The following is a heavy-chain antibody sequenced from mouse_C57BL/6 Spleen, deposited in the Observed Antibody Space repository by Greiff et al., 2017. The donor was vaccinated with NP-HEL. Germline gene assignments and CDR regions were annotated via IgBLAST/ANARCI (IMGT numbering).Heavy chain of an antibody. V-gene: IGHV1-81*01. D-gene: IGHD1-1*01. Sequence: VQLQQSGAELARPGASVKLSCKASGYTFTSYGISWVKQRTGQGLEWIGEIYPRSGNTYYTEKFKGKATLTADKSSSTAYMELRSLTAEDSAVYFCARGGTTGVAPDWYFDVWGTGTTVTVSS. CDR2: IYPRSGNT. CDR1: GYTFTSYG. CDR3: ARGGTTGVAPDWYFDV. J-gene: IGHJ1*03.